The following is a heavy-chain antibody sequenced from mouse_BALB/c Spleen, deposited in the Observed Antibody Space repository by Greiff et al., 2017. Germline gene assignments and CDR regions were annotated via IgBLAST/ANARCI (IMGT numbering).Heavy chain of an antibody. D-gene: IGHD2-12*01. CDR2: ISYSGST. Sequence: DVQLQESGPGLVKPSQSLSLTCTVTGYSITSDYAWNWIRQFPGNKLEWMGYISYSGSTSYNPSLKSRISITRDTSKNQFFLQLNSVTTEDTATYYCAKTTGFLDYWGQGTTLTVSS. CDR1: GYSITSDYA. V-gene: IGHV3-2*02. J-gene: IGHJ2*01. CDR3: AKTTGFLDY.